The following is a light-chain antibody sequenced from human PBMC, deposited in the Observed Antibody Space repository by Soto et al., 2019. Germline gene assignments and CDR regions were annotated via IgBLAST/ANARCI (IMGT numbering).Light chain of an antibody. V-gene: IGLV2-14*01. J-gene: IGLJ1*01. CDR3: SSYTSSSIDYV. CDR1: SSDVGGYNY. Sequence: QSALTQPAPVSGSPGQSITISCTGTSSDVGGYNYVSWYQQHPGKAPKLMIYEVSNRPSGVSNRFSGSKSGNTASLTISGLQPEDEADYYCSSYTSSSIDYVFGTGTKVTVL. CDR2: EVS.